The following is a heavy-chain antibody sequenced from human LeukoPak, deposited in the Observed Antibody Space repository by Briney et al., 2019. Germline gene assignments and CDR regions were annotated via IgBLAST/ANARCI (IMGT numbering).Heavy chain of an antibody. J-gene: IGHJ4*02. CDR3: AKHYYDYVWGSYPTKYYFDY. CDR1: GFTFSSYA. D-gene: IGHD3-16*02. CDR2: ISGGGGST. Sequence: GGSLRLSCAASGFTFSSYAISWVRQAPGKGLEWVSAISGGGGSTYYAYCVKGRFTISRDNTKNTLYLQKNSLRAEHTDVYYRAKHYYDYVWGSYPTKYYFDYWGQGTLVTVSS. V-gene: IGHV3-23*01.